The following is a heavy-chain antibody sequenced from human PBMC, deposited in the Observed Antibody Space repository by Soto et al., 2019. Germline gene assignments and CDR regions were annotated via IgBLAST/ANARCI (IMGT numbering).Heavy chain of an antibody. CDR2: IYYSGST. V-gene: IGHV4-31*03. CDR1: GGSISSGGYY. J-gene: IGHJ4*02. Sequence: QVQLQESGPGLVKPSQTLSLTCTVSGGSISSGGYYWSWIRQHPGKGLEWIGYIYYSGSTYYNPSLKSRVTISVDTPKNQFSLKLSSVSAADTAVYYCARDRVVRHFDYWGQGTLVTVSS. CDR3: ARDRVVRHFDY. D-gene: IGHD2-2*01.